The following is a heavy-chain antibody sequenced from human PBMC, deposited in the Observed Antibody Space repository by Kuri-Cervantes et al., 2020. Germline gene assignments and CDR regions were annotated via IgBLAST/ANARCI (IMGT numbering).Heavy chain of an antibody. Sequence: GESLKISCAASGFTFSSYWMHWVRQPPGKGLIWISGMNSDGSNIKYADPVKGRFTISRDNAKNTVYLEMNSLRAEDTAVYYCTRGVRYSGGDWGQGTLVTVSS. J-gene: IGHJ4*02. CDR3: TRGVRYSGGD. CDR2: MNSDGSNI. V-gene: IGHV3-74*01. D-gene: IGHD1-26*01. CDR1: GFTFSSYW.